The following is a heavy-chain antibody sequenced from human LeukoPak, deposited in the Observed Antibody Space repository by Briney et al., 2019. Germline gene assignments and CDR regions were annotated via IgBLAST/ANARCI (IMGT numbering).Heavy chain of an antibody. J-gene: IGHJ4*02. CDR1: GGTFSSYA. V-gene: IGHV1-69*06. Sequence: SVKVSCKASGGTFSSYAISWVRQAPGQGLEWMGGIIPIFGTANYAQKFQGRVTITADKSTSTAYMELSSLRSEDTAVYYCASSASGAAGTPAVYWGQGTLVTVSS. CDR2: IIPIFGTA. D-gene: IGHD6-13*01. CDR3: ASSASGAAGTPAVY.